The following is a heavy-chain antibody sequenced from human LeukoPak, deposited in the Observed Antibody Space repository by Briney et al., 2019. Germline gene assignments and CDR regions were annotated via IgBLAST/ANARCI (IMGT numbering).Heavy chain of an antibody. Sequence: SETLSLTCTVSGGSISIYYWSWIRQPPGKGLEWMGYIYYSGSTNYNPSLKSRVTISVDTSKNQFSLKLSSVTAADTDVYYCASGVLATNFDYWGQGTLVTVSS. J-gene: IGHJ4*02. V-gene: IGHV4-59*01. CDR2: IYYSGST. CDR3: ASGVLATNFDY. CDR1: GGSISIYY. D-gene: IGHD5-24*01.